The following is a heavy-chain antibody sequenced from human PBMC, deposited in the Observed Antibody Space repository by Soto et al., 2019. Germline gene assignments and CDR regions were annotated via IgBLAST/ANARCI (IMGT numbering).Heavy chain of an antibody. CDR3: ARHYYYGSGSYYTGRSPFDY. CDR1: GGSISSGGYS. Sequence: SETLSLTCAVSGGSISSGGYSWGWIRQPPGKGLEWIGYIYHSGSTYYNPSLKSRVTISVDTSKNQFSLKLSSVTAADTAVYYCARHYYYGSGSYYTGRSPFDYWGQGTLVTVSS. J-gene: IGHJ4*02. CDR2: IYHSGST. D-gene: IGHD3-10*01. V-gene: IGHV4-30-2*01.